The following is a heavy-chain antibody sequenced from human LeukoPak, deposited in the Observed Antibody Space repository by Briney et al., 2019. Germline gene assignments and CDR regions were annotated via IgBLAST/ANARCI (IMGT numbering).Heavy chain of an antibody. CDR2: IIPIFGTT. V-gene: IGHV1-69*06. J-gene: IGHJ3*02. CDR1: GGAFSSYA. Sequence: SVKVSCKASGGAFSSYAITWVRQAPGQGREWMGRIIPIFGTTNYAQRFQGRVTITADTTTSTAYMHLSSLRSEDTAVYYCARGLEYYYDTFRDFDIWGQGTMVIVSS. D-gene: IGHD3-22*01. CDR3: ARGLEYYYDTFRDFDI.